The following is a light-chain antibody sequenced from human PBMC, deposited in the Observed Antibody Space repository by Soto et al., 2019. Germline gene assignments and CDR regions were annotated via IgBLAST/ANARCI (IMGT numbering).Light chain of an antibody. CDR3: QQSYSAPWT. J-gene: IGKJ1*01. Sequence: DIQMTQSPSSLAASVGARVTITCRASQSNSTYLNWYQQKPGKAPKVLIFDASRLQSGVASRFSGSGSGTDFTLTISSLQPEDSATYYCQQSYSAPWTFDQGTKVQVK. V-gene: IGKV1-39*01. CDR2: DAS. CDR1: QSNSTY.